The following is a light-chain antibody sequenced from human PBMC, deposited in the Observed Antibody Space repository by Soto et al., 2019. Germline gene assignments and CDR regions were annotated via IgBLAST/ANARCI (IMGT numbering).Light chain of an antibody. Sequence: QSVLTQPASVSGSPGQSITISCTGTSSDVGAYNLVSWYQHLPDKAPKLIISEVTNRPSGVSDRFSGSKSGNTASLTISGLQAEDEADYYCTSYTPSSTLFYVFGSGTKVTVL. CDR3: TSYTPSSTLFYV. J-gene: IGLJ1*01. V-gene: IGLV2-14*01. CDR1: SSDVGAYNL. CDR2: EVT.